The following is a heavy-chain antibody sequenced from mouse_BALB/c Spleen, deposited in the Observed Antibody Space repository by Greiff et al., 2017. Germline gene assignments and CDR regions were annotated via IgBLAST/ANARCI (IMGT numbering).Heavy chain of an antibody. J-gene: IGHJ3*01. CDR1: GYTFTSYT. Sequence: SAAELARPGASVKMSCKASGYTFTSYTMHWVKQRPGQGLEWIGYINPSSGYTEYNQKFKDKTTLTADKSSSTAYMQLSSLTSEDSAVYYCARSTAPAWFAYWGQGTLVTVSA. D-gene: IGHD1-2*01. CDR2: INPSSGYT. V-gene: IGHV1-4*02. CDR3: ARSTAPAWFAY.